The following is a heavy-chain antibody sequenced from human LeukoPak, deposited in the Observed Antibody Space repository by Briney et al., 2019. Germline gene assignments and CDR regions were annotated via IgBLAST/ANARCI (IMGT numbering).Heavy chain of an antibody. D-gene: IGHD3-16*01. CDR1: GFTFSSYA. V-gene: IGHV3-21*01. CDR2: ISSSGAYV. CDR3: ARADTLGGYYFDN. J-gene: IGHJ4*02. Sequence: GGSLRLSCAASGFTFSSYAMTWVRQAPGKGLEWVSSISSSGAYVYFADSLKGRFTISRDNTKNSLYLQMNSLRAEDTAVYYCARADTLGGYYFDNWGQGTLVTVSS.